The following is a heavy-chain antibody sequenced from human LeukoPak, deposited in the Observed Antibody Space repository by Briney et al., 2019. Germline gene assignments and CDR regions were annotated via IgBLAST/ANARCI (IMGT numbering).Heavy chain of an antibody. CDR1: GYSISSGYY. CDR3: ARVPVIDYYFDY. J-gene: IGHJ4*02. Sequence: SETLSLTCTVSGYSISSGYYWGWIRQPPGKGLEWIGNIYHGGSTYYNPSLKSRVTMSGDTSKNQFSLNLSSVTAADTAVYYCARVPVIDYYFDYWGQGTLVTVSS. D-gene: IGHD3-22*01. V-gene: IGHV4-38-2*02. CDR2: IYHGGST.